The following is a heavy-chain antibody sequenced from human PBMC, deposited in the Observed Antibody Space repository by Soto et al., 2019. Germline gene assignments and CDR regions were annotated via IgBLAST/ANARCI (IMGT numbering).Heavy chain of an antibody. CDR3: ARVPNPFRLKIGNEDAFDF. J-gene: IGHJ3*01. V-gene: IGHV4-39*01. Sequence: PSETLSLTCTVSGGSISSSSYYWGWIRQPPGKGLEWIGSIYYSGSTYYNPSLKSRITINPDTSKNQFSLQLNSVTPEDTAVYYCARVPNPFRLKIGNEDAFDFWGQGTMVTVSS. D-gene: IGHD1-1*01. CDR1: GGSISSSSYY. CDR2: IYYSGST.